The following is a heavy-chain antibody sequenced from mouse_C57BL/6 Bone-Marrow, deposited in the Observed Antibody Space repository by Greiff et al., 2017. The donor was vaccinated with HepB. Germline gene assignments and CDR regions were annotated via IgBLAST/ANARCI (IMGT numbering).Heavy chain of an antibody. CDR2: IYPSDSET. J-gene: IGHJ2*01. V-gene: IGHV1-61*01. Sequence: QVQLQQPGAELVRPGSSVKLSCKASGYTFTSYWMAWVKQRPGQGLEWIGNIYPSDSETHYNQKFKDKATLTVDKSSSTADMQLSSLTSEDSAVYYCARRGGFDYWGQGTTLTVSS. CDR1: GYTFTSYW. CDR3: ARRGGFDY.